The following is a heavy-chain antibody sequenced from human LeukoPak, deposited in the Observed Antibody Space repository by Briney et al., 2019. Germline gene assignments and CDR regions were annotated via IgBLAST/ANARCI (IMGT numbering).Heavy chain of an antibody. D-gene: IGHD6-13*01. V-gene: IGHV3-7*01. J-gene: IGHJ4*01. Sequence: GGSLRLSCAVSGFTFSDYWMNWVRHAPGKGLEWVASINQNGGEKSYVDSVKGRFTISRDNPKNSLYLQMSSLRAEDTAVYYCARDGTAAGLYFDLWGQGTLVTVSS. CDR2: INQNGGEK. CDR3: ARDGTAAGLYFDL. CDR1: GFTFSDYW.